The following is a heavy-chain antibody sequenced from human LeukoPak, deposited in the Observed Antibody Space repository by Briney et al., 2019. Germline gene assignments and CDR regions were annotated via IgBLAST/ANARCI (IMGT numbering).Heavy chain of an antibody. Sequence: SETLSLTCTVSGGSISSYYWSWIRQPPGKGLEWIGYIYYSGSTNYNPSLKSRVTISVDTSKNQFSLKLSSVTAADTAVYYCARDDYYYGMDVWGQGTTVTVSS. CDR3: ARDDYYYGMDV. CDR1: GGSISSYY. J-gene: IGHJ6*02. CDR2: IYYSGST. V-gene: IGHV4-59*01.